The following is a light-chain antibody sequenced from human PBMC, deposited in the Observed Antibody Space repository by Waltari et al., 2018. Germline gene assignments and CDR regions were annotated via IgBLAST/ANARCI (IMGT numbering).Light chain of an antibody. CDR2: DAS. V-gene: IGKV1-33*01. Sequence: DIQMTQSPSSLSASVGDRVPITCQASQDISNYLNWDQQKPGKAPKLLIYDASNLETGVPSRFSGRGSGTEFTLTIRSLQPEDFATYYCLQHNSYPLTFGGGTKVEIK. J-gene: IGKJ4*01. CDR1: QDISNY. CDR3: LQHNSYPLT.